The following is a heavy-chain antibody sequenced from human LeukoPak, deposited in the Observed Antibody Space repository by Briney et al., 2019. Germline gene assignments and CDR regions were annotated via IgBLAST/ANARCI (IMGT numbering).Heavy chain of an antibody. J-gene: IGHJ4*02. V-gene: IGHV3-23*01. CDR2: ISGDGSDT. D-gene: IGHD1-26*01. Sequence: GGSLKLSCAASGLTFTNYGMTWVRQAPGKGLEWVSSISGDGSDTYYADSVKGRFTISRDNSKNTLYVQMVSLRAEDTATYYCAGSWGWWAHDYWGQGTLVTVSS. CDR3: AGSWGWWAHDY. CDR1: GLTFTNYG.